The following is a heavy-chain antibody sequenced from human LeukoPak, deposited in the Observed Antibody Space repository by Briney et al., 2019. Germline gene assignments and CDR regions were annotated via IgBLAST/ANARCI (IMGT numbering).Heavy chain of an antibody. V-gene: IGHV3-43*01. Sequence: GGSLRLSCAASGFSFGGYTMHWVRQAPGKGLEWVSLISWNGYSTSYGDSVKGRFTISRDNNKNSLYLQMSSLRTEDTALYYCARDSSGSLDYWGQGTLVTVSS. CDR1: GFSFGGYT. CDR2: ISWNGYST. D-gene: IGHD1-26*01. CDR3: ARDSSGSLDY. J-gene: IGHJ4*02.